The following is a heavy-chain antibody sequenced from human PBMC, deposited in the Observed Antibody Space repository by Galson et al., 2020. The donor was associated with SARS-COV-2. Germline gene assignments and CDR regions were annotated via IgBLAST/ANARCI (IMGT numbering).Heavy chain of an antibody. CDR2: IKEDGSEK. V-gene: IGHV3-7*03. J-gene: IGHJ2*01. Sequence: SCAASGFTFSSYWMSWVRQAPGKGLEWVANIKEDGSEKYYVDSVKGRFTISRDNAKNSLSLQMNSLRAEDTAVYYCARVGSSSWYFDLWGRGTLVTVSS. CDR1: GFTFSSYW. D-gene: IGHD6-13*01. CDR3: ARVGSSSWYFDL.